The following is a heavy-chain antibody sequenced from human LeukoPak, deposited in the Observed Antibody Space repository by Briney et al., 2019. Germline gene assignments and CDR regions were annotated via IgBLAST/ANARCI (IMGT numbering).Heavy chain of an antibody. CDR3: AKHPSPGHTSGWYGDH. CDR1: GFTFSSYS. CDR2: ISGSAGST. J-gene: IGHJ4*02. D-gene: IGHD6-13*01. V-gene: IGHV3-23*01. Sequence: GGSLRLSCAASGFTFSSYSMNWVRQAPGKGLEWVSVISGSAGSTYYVDSVKGRFTISRDNSKNTLYLQMDSLRAEDTAVYYCAKHPSPGHTSGWYGDHWRQGTLVTVS.